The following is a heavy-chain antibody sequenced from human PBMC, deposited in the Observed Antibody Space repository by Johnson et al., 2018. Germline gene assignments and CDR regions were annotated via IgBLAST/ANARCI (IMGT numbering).Heavy chain of an antibody. CDR1: GFTFSSYG. J-gene: IGHJ6*03. CDR2: ISYDGSNK. CDR3: AKVAARRIYYYYYMDV. V-gene: IGHV3-30*18. D-gene: IGHD6-6*01. Sequence: QLVQSGGGVVQPGRSLRLSCAASGFTFSSYGMHWVRQAPGKGLEWVAVISYDGSNKYYADSVKGRFTISRDNSKNTLYLQMNSLRAEDTAVYYCAKVAARRIYYYYYMDVWGKGTTVTVSS.